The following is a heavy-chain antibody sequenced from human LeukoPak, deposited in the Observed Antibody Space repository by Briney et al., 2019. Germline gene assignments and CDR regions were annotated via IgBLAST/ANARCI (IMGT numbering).Heavy chain of an antibody. CDR3: ARGYCSGGSCYSYYYYNYMDV. CDR2: INHSGST. CDR1: GGSFSGYY. V-gene: IGHV4-34*01. J-gene: IGHJ6*03. D-gene: IGHD2-15*01. Sequence: SETLSLTCAVYGGSFSGYYWSWIRQPPGKGLEWIGEINHSGSTNYNPSLKSRLTISLDTSKNQLSLKLSSVTAADTGVYYCARGYCSGGSCYSYYYYNYMDVWGKGTTVTVSS.